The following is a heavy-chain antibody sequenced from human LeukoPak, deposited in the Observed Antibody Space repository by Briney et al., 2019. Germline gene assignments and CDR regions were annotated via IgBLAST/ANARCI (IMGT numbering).Heavy chain of an antibody. CDR2: IVGSGGST. D-gene: IGHD3-9*01. CDR3: SKWGDYDVLTGYYDSDF. CDR1: GFTFSNYA. Sequence: QPGASLRLSCAASGFTFSNYAMSWVRQAPGKGLEWVSAIVGSGGSTYYADSVKGRFSISRGNSKNTLFLQMNSLRVEDTALYYCSKWGDYDVLTGYYDSDFWGQGTLVTVSS. V-gene: IGHV3-23*01. J-gene: IGHJ4*02.